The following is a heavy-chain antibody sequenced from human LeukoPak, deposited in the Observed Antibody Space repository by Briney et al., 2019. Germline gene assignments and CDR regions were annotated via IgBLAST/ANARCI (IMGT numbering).Heavy chain of an antibody. CDR2: ISDSGNT. CDR1: GASMKNSF. Sequence: SSETLSLTCSASGASMKNSFWSWIRQPPGKCLESIGYISDSGNTNYNPSLKSRVTFSIDTFKGQFYLNMRSVTAADTALYFCARNRFYLTGAYYFDPWGRGTQVTVSS. V-gene: IGHV4-59*01. D-gene: IGHD3-22*01. J-gene: IGHJ5*02. CDR3: ARNRFYLTGAYYFDP.